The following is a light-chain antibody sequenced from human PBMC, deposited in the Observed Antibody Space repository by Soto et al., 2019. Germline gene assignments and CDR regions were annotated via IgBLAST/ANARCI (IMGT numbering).Light chain of an antibody. Sequence: QSALSQPPSASGTPGQRVTISCSGSSSNIGSNTVSWYQQFPGTAPKLLIYFNIQRPSGVPDRFSGSKSGTSASLAISGLQSEDEDDYYCAAWDDSLNGYVFGTGTKVTVL. V-gene: IGLV1-44*01. CDR2: FNI. CDR1: SSNIGSNT. CDR3: AAWDDSLNGYV. J-gene: IGLJ1*01.